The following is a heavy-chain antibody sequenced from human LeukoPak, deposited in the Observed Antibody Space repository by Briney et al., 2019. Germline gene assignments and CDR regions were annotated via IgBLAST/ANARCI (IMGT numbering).Heavy chain of an antibody. V-gene: IGHV1-18*01. Sequence: ASVKVSCNASGYTFTSYGISWVRQAPGQGLEWMGWISAYNGNTNYAQKLQGRVTMTTDTSTSTAYMELRSLRSDDTAVYYCARASVYYDFWSGYYTGDYWGQGTLVTVYS. J-gene: IGHJ4*02. CDR2: ISAYNGNT. CDR3: ARASVYYDFWSGYYTGDY. CDR1: GYTFTSYG. D-gene: IGHD3-3*01.